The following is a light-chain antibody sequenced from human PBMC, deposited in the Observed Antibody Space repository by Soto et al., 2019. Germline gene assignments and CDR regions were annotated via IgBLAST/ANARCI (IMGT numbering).Light chain of an antibody. V-gene: IGKV3-20*01. CDR1: QSVSSSY. CDR2: GAS. CDR3: QQYGSSPRT. J-gene: IGKJ1*01. Sequence: IALTQSPGNLSLSPGERATLSWRASQSVSSSYLAWYQQKPGQAPRLLIYGASSRATGIPDRFSGSGSGTDFTLTISRLEPEDFAVYYCQQYGSSPRTFGQGTKVDIK.